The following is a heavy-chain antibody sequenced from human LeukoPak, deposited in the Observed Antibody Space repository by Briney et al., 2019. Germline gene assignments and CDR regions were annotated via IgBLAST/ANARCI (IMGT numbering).Heavy chain of an antibody. J-gene: IGHJ4*02. V-gene: IGHV4-34*01. CDR3: ARRSPHIVVVPAAINSSSTGFDY. CDR2: INHSGST. D-gene: IGHD2-2*02. Sequence: SETLSLTCAVYGGSFSGYYWSWIRQPPGKGLEWIGEINHSGSTNYNPSLKSRVTISVDTSKNQFSLKLSSVTAADTAVYYCARRSPHIVVVPAAINSSSTGFDYWGQGTLVTVSS. CDR1: GGSFSGYY.